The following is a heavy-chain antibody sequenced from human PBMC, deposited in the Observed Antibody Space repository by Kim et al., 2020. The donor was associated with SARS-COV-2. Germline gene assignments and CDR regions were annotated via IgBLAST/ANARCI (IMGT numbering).Heavy chain of an antibody. D-gene: IGHD6-13*01. CDR2: IYYSGST. CDR1: GGSISSSSYY. CDR3: ARHLSSSWYGVYYYYGMDV. J-gene: IGHJ6*02. V-gene: IGHV4-39*01. Sequence: SETLSLTCTVSGGSISSSSYYWGWIRQPPGKGLEWIGSIYYSGSTYYNPSLKSRVTISVDTSKNQFSLKPSSVTAADTAVYYCARHLSSSWYGVYYYYGMDVWGQGTTVTVSS.